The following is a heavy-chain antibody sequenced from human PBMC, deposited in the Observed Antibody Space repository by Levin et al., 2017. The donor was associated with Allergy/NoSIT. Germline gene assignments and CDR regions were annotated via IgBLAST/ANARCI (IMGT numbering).Heavy chain of an antibody. V-gene: IGHV3-21*01. Sequence: LSLTCAASGFTFSSYSMNWVRQAPGKGLEWVSSISSSSSYIYYADSVKGRFTISRDNAKNSLYLQMNSLRAEDTAVYYCARDQHTAISNYDYWGQGTLVTVSS. CDR1: GFTFSSYS. CDR3: ARDQHTAISNYDY. D-gene: IGHD5-18*01. CDR2: ISSSSSYI. J-gene: IGHJ4*02.